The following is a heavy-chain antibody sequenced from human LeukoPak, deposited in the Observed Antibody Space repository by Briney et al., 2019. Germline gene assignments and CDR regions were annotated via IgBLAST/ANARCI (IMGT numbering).Heavy chain of an antibody. Sequence: SGGSLRLSCAASGFTFSSYAMSWVRQAPGKGLEWVSYISSSSSTIYYADSVKGRFTISRDNAKNSLYLQMNSLRAEDTAVNYCARDLGYCSGGSCYLDYWGQGTLVTVSS. CDR1: GFTFSSYA. CDR3: ARDLGYCSGGSCYLDY. J-gene: IGHJ4*02. CDR2: ISSSSSTI. V-gene: IGHV3-48*04. D-gene: IGHD2-15*01.